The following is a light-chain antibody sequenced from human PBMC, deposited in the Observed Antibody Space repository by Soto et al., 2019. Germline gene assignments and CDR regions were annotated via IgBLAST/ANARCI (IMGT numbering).Light chain of an antibody. J-gene: IGKJ1*01. V-gene: IGKV2-30*02. CDR3: QQYNSYSPSWT. CDR2: KAS. Sequence: DVVMTQSPLSLSVTLGQPASISCRSSESLVHSDGNTYLHWYQQKPGKAPKLLIYKASSLESGVPSRFSGSGSGTEFTLTISSLQPDDFATYYCQQYNSYSPSWTFGQGTKVDIK. CDR1: ESLVHSDGNTY.